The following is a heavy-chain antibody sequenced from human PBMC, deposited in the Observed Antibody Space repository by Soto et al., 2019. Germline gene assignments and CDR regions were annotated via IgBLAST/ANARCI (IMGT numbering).Heavy chain of an antibody. CDR1: RFAFSSYA. CDR3: ARDSDYYDSSGSDDHYYYGMDV. V-gene: IGHV3-7*03. Sequence: GGSLRLSCTASRFAFSSYAMSWVRQAPGKGLEWVANIKQDGSEKYYVDSVKGRFTISRDNAKNSLYLQMNSLRAEDTAVYYCARDSDYYDSSGSDDHYYYGMDVWGQGTTVTV. D-gene: IGHD3-22*01. J-gene: IGHJ6*02. CDR2: IKQDGSEK.